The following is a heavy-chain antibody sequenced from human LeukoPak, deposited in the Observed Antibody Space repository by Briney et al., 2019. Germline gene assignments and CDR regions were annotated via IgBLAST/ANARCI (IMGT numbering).Heavy chain of an antibody. J-gene: IGHJ4*02. CDR1: GGSFSGYY. Sequence: PSETLSLTCAVYGGSFSGYYWSWIRQPPGKGLEWIGEINHSGSTNYNPSLKSRVTISVDTSKNQFSLKLSSVTAADTAVYYCARGGYSYGRPYYLDYWGQGTLVTVSS. D-gene: IGHD5-18*01. V-gene: IGHV4-34*01. CDR3: ARGGYSYGRPYYLDY. CDR2: INHSGST.